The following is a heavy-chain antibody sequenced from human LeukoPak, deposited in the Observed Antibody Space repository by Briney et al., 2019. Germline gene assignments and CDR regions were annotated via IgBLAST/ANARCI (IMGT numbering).Heavy chain of an antibody. V-gene: IGHV3-30*02. CDR1: GFTFSSYG. Sequence: PGGSLRLSCAASGFTFSSYGMHWVRQAPGKGLEWVAFIRYDGSNKYYADSVKGRFTISRDNSKNTLYLQMNSLRAEDTAVYYCAKDRVIWSGPMTPFDYWGQGTLVTVSS. CDR3: AKDRVIWSGPMTPFDY. CDR2: IRYDGSNK. D-gene: IGHD3-3*01. J-gene: IGHJ4*02.